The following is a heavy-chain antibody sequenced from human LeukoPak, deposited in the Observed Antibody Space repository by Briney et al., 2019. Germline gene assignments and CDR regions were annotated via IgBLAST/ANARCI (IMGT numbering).Heavy chain of an antibody. J-gene: IGHJ6*02. Sequence: GESLKIFCKSSGYSFTSYWNGGVRQMSGKGLELMGILKPGDSDTRYSPSFQGQVTISADKSISTAYLQWSSLKASDTAMYYCARHRGQQLVPEYYYGMDVWGQGTTVSVSS. CDR3: ARHRGQQLVPEYYYGMDV. CDR2: LKPGDSDT. V-gene: IGHV5-51*01. CDR1: GYSFTSYW. D-gene: IGHD6-13*01.